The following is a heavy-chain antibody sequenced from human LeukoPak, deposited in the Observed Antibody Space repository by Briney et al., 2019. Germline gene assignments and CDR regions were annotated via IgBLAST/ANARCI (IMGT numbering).Heavy chain of an antibody. CDR1: GFTFISYW. CDR3: ARDAPGNTALDY. Sequence: GGSLRLSCAASGFTFISYWMHWVRQAPGKGLVWVSRINGYGSSTDFADSVKGRFTVSRDNAKNTLYLQMNSLRAEDTAVYYCARDAPGNTALDYWGQGTLVTVSS. CDR2: INGYGSST. D-gene: IGHD5-18*01. V-gene: IGHV3-74*01. J-gene: IGHJ4*02.